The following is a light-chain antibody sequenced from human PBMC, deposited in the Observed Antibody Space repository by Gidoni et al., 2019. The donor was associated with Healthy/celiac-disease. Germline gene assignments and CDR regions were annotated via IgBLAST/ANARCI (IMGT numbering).Light chain of an antibody. V-gene: IGKV3-20*01. CDR1: QSVSSSY. Sequence: EIVLKQSPGTLSLSPGERATLSCRASQSVSSSYLAWYQQKPGQAPRLLIYGASSRATGIPDRFSGSGSGTDFTLTISRLEPEDFAVYYCQQYGSSLALTFGGGTKVEIK. CDR2: GAS. CDR3: QQYGSSLALT. J-gene: IGKJ4*01.